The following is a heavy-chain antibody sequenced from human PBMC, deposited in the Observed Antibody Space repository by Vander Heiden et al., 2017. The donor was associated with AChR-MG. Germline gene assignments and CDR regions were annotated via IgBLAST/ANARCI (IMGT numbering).Heavy chain of an antibody. D-gene: IGHD2-21*02. CDR2: IIPIFGTA. CDR1: GGTFSSYA. J-gene: IGHJ3*02. V-gene: IGHV1-69*01. CDR3: ARGVIVVGTASPNDAFDI. Sequence: QVQLVQSGAEVKKPGSSVKVSCKASGGTFSSYAISWVRQAPGQGLEWMGGIIPIFGTANYAKKFQGRVTITADESTSTAYRELSSLRSEETAVYYCARGVIVVGTASPNDAFDIWGQGTMVTVSS.